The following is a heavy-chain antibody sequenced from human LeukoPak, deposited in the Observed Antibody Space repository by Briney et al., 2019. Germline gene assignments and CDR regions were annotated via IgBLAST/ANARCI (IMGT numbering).Heavy chain of an antibody. CDR3: AREYSSSSALDY. V-gene: IGHV4-30-4*01. J-gene: IGHJ4*02. CDR1: GGSISSGDYY. D-gene: IGHD6-6*01. Sequence: SETLSLTCTVSGGSISSGDYYWSWIRQPPGKGLEWIGYIYYSGSTHYNPSLKSRVTISVDTSKNQFSLKLSSVTAADTAVYYCAREYSSSSALDYWGQGTLVTVSS. CDR2: IYYSGST.